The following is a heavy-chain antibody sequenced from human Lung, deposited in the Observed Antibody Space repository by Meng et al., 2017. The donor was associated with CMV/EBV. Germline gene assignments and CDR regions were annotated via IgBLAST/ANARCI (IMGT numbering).Heavy chain of an antibody. V-gene: IGHV4-31*03. J-gene: IGHJ5*02. CDR1: GGSISSGGYY. CDR2: IHSSGST. Sequence: QVRLQESAPGSVQPSQTLSLTCTVSGGSISSGGYYWSWIRQHPGKGLEWIGYIHSSGSTYYNPSLRSRLTISVDTSKNQFSLKLSSVTAADTAVYYCARASYGSGSPLGESWFDPWGQGTLVTVSS. CDR3: ARASYGSGSPLGESWFDP. D-gene: IGHD3-10*01.